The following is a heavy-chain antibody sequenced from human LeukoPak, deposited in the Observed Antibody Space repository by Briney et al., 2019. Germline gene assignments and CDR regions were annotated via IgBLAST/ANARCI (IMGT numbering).Heavy chain of an antibody. J-gene: IGHJ5*02. CDR2: IYYSGST. CDR3: ARIVGARPYNWFDP. CDR1: GGSISSNY. Sequence: PSETLSLTCTVSGGSISSNYWSWIRQPPGKGLEWIGYIYYSGSTNYNPSLKSRVTISVDTLKNQFSLKLSSVTAADTAVYYCARIVGARPYNWFDPWGQGTLVTVSS. V-gene: IGHV4-59*01. D-gene: IGHD1-26*01.